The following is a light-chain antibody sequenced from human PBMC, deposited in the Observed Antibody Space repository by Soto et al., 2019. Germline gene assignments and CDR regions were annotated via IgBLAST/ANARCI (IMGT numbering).Light chain of an antibody. J-gene: IGLJ1*01. V-gene: IGLV2-14*01. CDR1: SSDIGTYNY. CDR2: EVN. Sequence: QSALTQPASVSGSPGQSTTISCTGTSSDIGTYNYVSWYQQHPGRAPRLMIYEVNNRPSGVSNRFSGSKSGNTASLTISGLQAEDEADYFCKSYAGSNTYVFGSGTKVTVL. CDR3: KSYAGSNTYV.